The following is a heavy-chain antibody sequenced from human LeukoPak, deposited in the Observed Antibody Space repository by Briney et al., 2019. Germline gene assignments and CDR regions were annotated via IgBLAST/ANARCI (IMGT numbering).Heavy chain of an antibody. Sequence: GESLKISCKGSGYTFTTYWIGWVRQMPGKGLEWMGIIYPSDSDTRYSPSFQGQVTISVDKSISTAYLQWSSLKASDTAIYYCARQRASYGDYINWGQGTLVSVSS. J-gene: IGHJ4*02. CDR3: ARQRASYGDYIN. D-gene: IGHD4-17*01. CDR1: GYTFTTYW. V-gene: IGHV5-51*01. CDR2: IYPSDSDT.